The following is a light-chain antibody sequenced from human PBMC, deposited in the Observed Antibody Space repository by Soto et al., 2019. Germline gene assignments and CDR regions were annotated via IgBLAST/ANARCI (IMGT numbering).Light chain of an antibody. Sequence: QSVLTQPPSVSAAPGQKVTISCSGSSSTTGNNYVSWYQQLSGTAPKLLIYENDKRPSGIPDRFSGSKSGTSATLDITGLQTGDEADYYCATWDSSLSTGVFGTGTKVTVL. CDR3: ATWDSSLSTGV. J-gene: IGLJ1*01. CDR1: SSTTGNNY. CDR2: END. V-gene: IGLV1-51*02.